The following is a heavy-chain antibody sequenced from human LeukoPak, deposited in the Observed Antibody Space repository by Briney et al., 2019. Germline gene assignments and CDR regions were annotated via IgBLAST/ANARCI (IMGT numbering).Heavy chain of an antibody. CDR1: GFNFGDYT. Sequence: GGSLRLSCTVSGFNFGDYTMTWVRQGPGKGLEWVSFIRSKNFGETQEYAAAVKGRFTISRDDSKNITYLEMNSLKTEDTAVYYCYSGHDSIYFDYWGQGTLVTVSS. CDR2: IRSKNFGETQ. V-gene: IGHV3-49*04. CDR3: YSGHDSIYFDY. D-gene: IGHD5-12*01. J-gene: IGHJ4*02.